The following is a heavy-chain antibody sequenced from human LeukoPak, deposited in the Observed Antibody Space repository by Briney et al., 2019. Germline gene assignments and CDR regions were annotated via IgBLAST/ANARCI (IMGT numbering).Heavy chain of an antibody. CDR2: ISAYNGNT. V-gene: IGHV1-18*01. D-gene: IGHD6-6*01. CDR3: ALSSSAEDFYYYYGMDV. J-gene: IGHJ6*02. Sequence: ASVKVSCKASGYTFTSYGISWVRQAPGQGLEWMGWISAYNGNTNYAQKLQGRVTMTTDTSTSTAYMELRSLRSEDTAVYYCALSSSAEDFYYYYGMDVWGQGTTVTVSS. CDR1: GYTFTSYG.